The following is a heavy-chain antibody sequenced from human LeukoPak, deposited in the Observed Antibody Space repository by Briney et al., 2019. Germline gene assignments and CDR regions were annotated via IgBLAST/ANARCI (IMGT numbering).Heavy chain of an antibody. CDR1: GGSISSGYW. CDR2: IFHSGRT. Sequence: SETLSLTCAVSGGSISSGYWWSWVRQPPGKGLEWIGEIFHSGRTTYNPSLKSRITISVDTSKNQFSLKLNSVIAADTAVYYCARNGYFSADFWGQGTLVTVSS. CDR3: ARNGYFSADF. J-gene: IGHJ4*02. V-gene: IGHV4-4*02. D-gene: IGHD4-17*01.